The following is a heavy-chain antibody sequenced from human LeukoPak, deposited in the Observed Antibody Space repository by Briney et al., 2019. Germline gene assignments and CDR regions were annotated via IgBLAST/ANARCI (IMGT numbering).Heavy chain of an antibody. CDR3: ARGGYYDSSGYSTDY. V-gene: IGHV3-53*01. CDR1: GFTVSSNY. Sequence: GGSLRLSCAASGFTVSSNYMSWVRQAPGKGLEWVSVIYSGGSTYYADSVKGRFTISRDNSKNTLYLQMNSLRAEDTAVYYCARGGYYDSSGYSTDYWGQGTLVTVSS. D-gene: IGHD3-22*01. J-gene: IGHJ4*02. CDR2: IYSGGST.